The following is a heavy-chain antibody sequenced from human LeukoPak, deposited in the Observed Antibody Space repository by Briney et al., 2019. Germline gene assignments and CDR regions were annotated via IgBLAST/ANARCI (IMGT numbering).Heavy chain of an antibody. CDR1: GFTFSTYV. J-gene: IGHJ4*02. CDR2: ISGSGGST. CDR3: AKGNWRYFDY. D-gene: IGHD1-1*01. Sequence: GGSLRLSCAAPGFTFSTYVMSWVRPAPGKGLEWVSAISGSGGSTYYADSVKGRFTISRDNSKNTLYLQMNSLGADDTAVYYCAKGNWRYFDYWGQGTLVTVSS. V-gene: IGHV3-23*01.